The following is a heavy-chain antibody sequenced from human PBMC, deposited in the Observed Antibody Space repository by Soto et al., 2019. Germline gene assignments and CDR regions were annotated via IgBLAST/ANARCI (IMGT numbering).Heavy chain of an antibody. Sequence: QVQLVQSGTEVKKPGASVKVSCKASGYTFTNYGFSWMRQAPGQGLEWMGWISANNGDTNYAQKLQGRVTMTTDTTTNRAYVELGSMTSSDTTVDYCATGKGCSYVASAYYFDIWGQGTLVTVSS. CDR3: ATGKGCSYVASAYYFDI. D-gene: IGHD2-15*01. CDR2: ISANNGDT. J-gene: IGHJ4*01. CDR1: GYTFTNYG. V-gene: IGHV1-18*01.